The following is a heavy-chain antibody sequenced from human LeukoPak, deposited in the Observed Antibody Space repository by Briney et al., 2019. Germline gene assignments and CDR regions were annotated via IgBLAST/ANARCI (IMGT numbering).Heavy chain of an antibody. CDR2: FDPEDGEK. CDR3: ATFPVVFRVVRVSGWFDP. CDR1: GYTLSELF. D-gene: IGHD3-3*01. J-gene: IGHJ5*02. Sequence: GASVKVSCKVSGYTLSELFMHWVRQAPGRGLEWMGGFDPEDGEKIYAQKFQGRVTMTEDTSTDTAYMELSSLRSEDTAVYYCATFPVVFRVVRVSGWFDPWGQGTLVTVSS. V-gene: IGHV1-24*01.